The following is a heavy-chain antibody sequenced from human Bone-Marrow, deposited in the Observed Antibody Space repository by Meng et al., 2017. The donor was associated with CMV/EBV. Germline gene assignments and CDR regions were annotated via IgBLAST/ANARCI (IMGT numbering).Heavy chain of an antibody. J-gene: IGHJ5*02. CDR3: ASSRWFDP. CDR1: GFTFSSYG. V-gene: IGHV3-7*01. CDR2: IKQDGSEK. Sequence: GESLKISCAASGFTFSSYGMHWVRQAPGKGLEWVANIKQDGSEKYYVDSVKGRFTISRDNAKNSLYLQMNSLRAEDTAVYYCASSRWFDPWGQGTLVTVSS.